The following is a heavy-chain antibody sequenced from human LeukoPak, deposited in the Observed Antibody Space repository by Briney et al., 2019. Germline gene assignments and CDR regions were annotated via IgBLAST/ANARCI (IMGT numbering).Heavy chain of an antibody. J-gene: IGHJ6*03. Sequence: ASVKVSCKASGYTFTSYAMNWVRQAPGQGLEWMGWINTNTGNPTYAQGFTGRFVFSLDTSVSTAYLQISSLKAEDTAVYYCARVAVAKPYYYYYYMDVWGKGTTATVSS. D-gene: IGHD6-19*01. CDR2: INTNTGNP. CDR3: ARVAVAKPYYYYYYMDV. V-gene: IGHV7-4-1*02. CDR1: GYTFTSYA.